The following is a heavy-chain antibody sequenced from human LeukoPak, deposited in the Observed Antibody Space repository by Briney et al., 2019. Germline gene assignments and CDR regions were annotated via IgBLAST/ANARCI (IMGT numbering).Heavy chain of an antibody. Sequence: SETLSLTCTVSGYSISSGYYWGWIRQPPGKGLEWIGSIYHSGSTYYNPSLKSRVTISVDTSKNQFSLKLSSVTAADTAVYYCARHTSSWPKVFDYWGQGTLVTVSS. D-gene: IGHD6-13*01. CDR2: IYHSGST. CDR3: ARHTSSWPKVFDY. V-gene: IGHV4-38-2*02. J-gene: IGHJ4*02. CDR1: GYSISSGYY.